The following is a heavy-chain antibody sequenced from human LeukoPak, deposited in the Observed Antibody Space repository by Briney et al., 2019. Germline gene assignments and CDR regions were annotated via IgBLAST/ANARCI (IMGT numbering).Heavy chain of an antibody. CDR2: IYYSGST. CDR3: ARVAADYVWGSYRRNWFDP. D-gene: IGHD3-16*02. Sequence: SETLSLTCTVSGGSISSYYLSWIRQPPGKGLEWIGYIYYSGSTNYNPSLKSRVTISVDTSKNQFSLKLSSVTAADTAVYYCARVAADYVWGSYRRNWFDPWGQGTLVTVSS. CDR1: GGSISSYY. J-gene: IGHJ5*02. V-gene: IGHV4-59*01.